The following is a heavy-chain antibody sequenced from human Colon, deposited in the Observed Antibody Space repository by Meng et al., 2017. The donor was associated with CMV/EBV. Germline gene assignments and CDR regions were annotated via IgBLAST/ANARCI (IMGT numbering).Heavy chain of an antibody. Sequence: ASVKVSCKASGFPFTSYSFTWVRQAPGQGLEWLGWISAYNGNTNYAQIVQGRVTMTTDPSTTTAYMELRNLRSDDTAVYYCARLNGGNSGDWFDPWGQGTLVIVSS. J-gene: IGHJ5*02. D-gene: IGHD4-23*01. V-gene: IGHV1-18*04. CDR1: GFPFTSYS. CDR2: ISAYNGNT. CDR3: ARLNGGNSGDWFDP.